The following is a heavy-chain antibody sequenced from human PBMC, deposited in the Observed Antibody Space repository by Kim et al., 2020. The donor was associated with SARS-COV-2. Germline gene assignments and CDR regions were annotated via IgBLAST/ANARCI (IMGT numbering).Heavy chain of an antibody. V-gene: IGHV1-69*04. CDR3: ARDSSGYYYAY. D-gene: IGHD3-22*01. Sequence: AKYEQKFQRRVTITADKSTSTAYMELSSLRSEDTAVYYCARDSSGYYYAYWGQGTLVTVSS. J-gene: IGHJ4*02. CDR2: A.